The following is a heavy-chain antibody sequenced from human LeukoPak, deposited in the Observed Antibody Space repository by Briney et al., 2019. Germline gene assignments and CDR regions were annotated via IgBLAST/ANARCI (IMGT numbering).Heavy chain of an antibody. D-gene: IGHD5-18*01. CDR1: GYTFTSYA. CDR3: ASIVDTAMVLFDY. V-gene: IGHV1-69*04. Sequence: SVKVSCKASGYTFTSYAISWVRQAPGQGLEWMGRIIPILGIANYAQKFQGRVTITADKSTSTAYMELSSLRSEDAAVYYCASIVDTAMVLFDYWGQGTLVTVSS. CDR2: IIPILGIA. J-gene: IGHJ4*02.